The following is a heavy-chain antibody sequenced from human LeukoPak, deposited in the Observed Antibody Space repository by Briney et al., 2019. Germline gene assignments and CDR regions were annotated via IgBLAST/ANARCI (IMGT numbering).Heavy chain of an antibody. CDR2: ISSTGDST. Sequence: GGSLRLSCSASGFTFSSYAMHWVRQTPGKGLEHVSTISSTGDSTYYADSMKGRFTISRDNSKDTLFLQMSSLRAEDTAVYHCVKDRGSSGWFDSWGQGTLVTVSS. V-gene: IGHV3-64D*09. D-gene: IGHD3-22*01. CDR1: GFTFSSYA. J-gene: IGHJ5*02. CDR3: VKDRGSSGWFDS.